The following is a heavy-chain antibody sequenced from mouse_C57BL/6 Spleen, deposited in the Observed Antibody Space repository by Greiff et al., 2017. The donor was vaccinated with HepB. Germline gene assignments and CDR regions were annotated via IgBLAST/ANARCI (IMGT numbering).Heavy chain of an antibody. CDR2: INPYNGGT. J-gene: IGHJ4*01. CDR3: ARRGITTVVAFYAMDY. V-gene: IGHV1-19*01. Sequence: EVQLQQSGPVLVKPGASVKMSCKASGYTFTDYYMNWVKQSHGKSLEWIGVINPYNGGTSYNQKFKGKATLTVDKSSSTAYMELNSLTSEDSAVYYCARRGITTVVAFYAMDYWGQGTSVTVSS. CDR1: GYTFTDYY. D-gene: IGHD1-1*01.